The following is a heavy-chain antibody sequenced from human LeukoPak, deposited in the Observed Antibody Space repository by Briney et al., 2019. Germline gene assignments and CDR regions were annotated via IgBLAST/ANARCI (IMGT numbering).Heavy chain of an antibody. CDR2: ISYDGSNK. V-gene: IGHV3-30*04. Sequence: GGSLRLSCAASGFTFSSYAMHWVRQAPGKGLEWVAVISYDGSNKYYADSVKGRFTISRDNSKNTLYLQMNSLRAEDTAVYYCTTMFETYVDIVATRPFDYWGQGTLVTVSS. D-gene: IGHD5-12*01. CDR3: TTMFETYVDIVATRPFDY. J-gene: IGHJ4*02. CDR1: GFTFSSYA.